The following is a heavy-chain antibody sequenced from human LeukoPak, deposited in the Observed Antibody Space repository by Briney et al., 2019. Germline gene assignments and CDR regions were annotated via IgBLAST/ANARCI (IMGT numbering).Heavy chain of an antibody. J-gene: IGHJ6*03. Sequence: PSETLSLTCAVYGGSFSGYYWSWIRQPPGKGLEWIGEINHSGSTNYNPSLKSRVTISVDTSKNQFSLKLSSVTAADTAVYYCARGRVTTSFYYYYYMDVWGKGTTVTVSS. D-gene: IGHD4-11*01. CDR1: GGSFSGYY. CDR2: INHSGST. CDR3: ARGRVTTSFYYYYYMDV. V-gene: IGHV4-34*01.